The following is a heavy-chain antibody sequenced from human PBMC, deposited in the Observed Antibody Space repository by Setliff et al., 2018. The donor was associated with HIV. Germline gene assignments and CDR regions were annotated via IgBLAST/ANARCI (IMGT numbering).Heavy chain of an antibody. CDR2: IYPDDSYT. V-gene: IGHV5-51*01. J-gene: IGHJ6*03. CDR3: ARRNDYYYYVDV. CDR1: GYTFDKYY. Sequence: GESLKISCQGSGYTFDKYYIAWVRQMPGKGLEWMGLIYPDDSYTTYSPAFEGHVTFSADKSNSTAYLQWSSLKASDTAMYYCARRNDYYYYVDVWGAGTTVTVSS.